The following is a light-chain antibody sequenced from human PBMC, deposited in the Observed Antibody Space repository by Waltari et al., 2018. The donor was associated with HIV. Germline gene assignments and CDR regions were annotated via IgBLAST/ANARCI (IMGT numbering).Light chain of an antibody. CDR3: SSYTSSSTSHV. CDR2: EVS. Sequence: QSALTQPASVSGSPGQSITISCTGTSSDVGGYNYVSWYQQHPGKAPKLMIYEVSNRPSGVSNRFSGSTSGNTASLTISGLQAEDEADYYCSSYTSSSTSHVFGTGTKVTVL. CDR1: SSDVGGYNY. J-gene: IGLJ1*01. V-gene: IGLV2-14*01.